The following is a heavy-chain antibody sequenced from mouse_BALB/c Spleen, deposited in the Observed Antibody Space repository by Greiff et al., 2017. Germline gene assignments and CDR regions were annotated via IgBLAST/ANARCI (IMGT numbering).Heavy chain of an antibody. J-gene: IGHJ4*01. CDR3: TRGGFITTAYYAMDY. CDR1: GYTFTSYW. V-gene: IGHV1S127*01. D-gene: IGHD1-2*01. Sequence: QVQLQQPGAELVKPGASVKMSCKASGYTFTSYWMHWVKQRPGQGLEWIGVIDPSDSYTSYNQKFKGKATLTVDTSSSTAYMQLSSLTSEDSAVYYCTRGGFITTAYYAMDYWGQGTSVTVSS. CDR2: IDPSDSYT.